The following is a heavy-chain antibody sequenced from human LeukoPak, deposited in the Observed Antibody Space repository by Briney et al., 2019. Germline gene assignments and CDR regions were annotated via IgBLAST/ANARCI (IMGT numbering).Heavy chain of an antibody. CDR2: ISYDGSNK. V-gene: IGHV3-30*18. J-gene: IGHJ4*02. CDR1: GFTFSSYG. CDR3: AEDFGSGPK. D-gene: IGHD3-10*01. Sequence: GGSLRLSCAASGFTFSSYGMHWVRQAPGKGLEWVAVISYDGSNKYYADSVKGRFTISRDNSKNTLYLQMNSLRAEDTAVYYCAEDFGSGPKWGQGTLVTVSS.